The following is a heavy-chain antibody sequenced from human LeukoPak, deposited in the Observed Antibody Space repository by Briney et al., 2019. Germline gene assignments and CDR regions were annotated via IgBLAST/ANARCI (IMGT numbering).Heavy chain of an antibody. Sequence: GASVKVSCKASGYTFTSYYINWVRQATGQGLEWMGWMHPNSGNTGYAQKFQGRVTMTRSTSISTAYMELSSLRSEDTAVYYCARGSWYGGSIGYWGQGTLVTVSS. V-gene: IGHV1-8*01. CDR3: ARGSWYGGSIGY. CDR1: GYTFTSYY. D-gene: IGHD6-13*01. CDR2: MHPNSGNT. J-gene: IGHJ4*02.